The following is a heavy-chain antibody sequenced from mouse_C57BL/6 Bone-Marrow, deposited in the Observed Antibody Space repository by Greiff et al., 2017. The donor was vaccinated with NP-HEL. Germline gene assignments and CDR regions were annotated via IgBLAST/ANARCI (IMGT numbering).Heavy chain of an antibody. CDR2: IYPGDGDT. V-gene: IGHV1-82*01. Sequence: VKLVESGPELVKPGASVKISCKASGYAFSSSWMNWVKQRPGKGLEWIGRIYPGDGDTNYNGKFKGKATLTADKSSSTAYMQLSSLTSEDSAVYFCARREGGYYFDYWGQGTTLTVSS. J-gene: IGHJ2*01. CDR3: ARREGGYYFDY. CDR1: GYAFSSSW.